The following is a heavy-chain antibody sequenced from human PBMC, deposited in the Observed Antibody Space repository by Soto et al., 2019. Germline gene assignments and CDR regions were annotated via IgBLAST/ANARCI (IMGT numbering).Heavy chain of an antibody. CDR2: IKEDGSEK. J-gene: IGHJ4*02. V-gene: IGHV3-7*03. D-gene: IGHD1-26*01. Sequence: PGGALRRSCAATGRYWMSWVRQAPGKGLEWVANIKEDGSEKHYVDSVKGRFTISRDNAKKSLYLHMNSLRAEDTAVYYCAGGNYYLDYWGQGTLVTVSS. CDR3: AGGNYYLDY. CDR1: GRYW.